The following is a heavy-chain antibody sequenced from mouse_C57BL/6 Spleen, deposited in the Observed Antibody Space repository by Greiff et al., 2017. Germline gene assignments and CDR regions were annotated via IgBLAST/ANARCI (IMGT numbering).Heavy chain of an antibody. V-gene: IGHV5-16*01. J-gene: IGHJ3*01. CDR1: GFTFSDYY. CDR2: INYDGSST. Sequence: EVMLVESEGGLVQPGSSMKLSCTASGFTFSDYYMAWVRQVPEKGLEWVANINYDGSSTYYLDSLKSRFIISRDNAKNILYLQMSSLKSEDTATYYCARGPLGYGSSWFAYWGQGTLVTVSA. CDR3: ARGPLGYGSSWFAY. D-gene: IGHD1-1*01.